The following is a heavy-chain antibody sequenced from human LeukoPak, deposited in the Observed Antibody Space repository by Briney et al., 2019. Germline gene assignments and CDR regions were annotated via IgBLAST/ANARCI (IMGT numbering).Heavy chain of an antibody. CDR1: GFTFSSYE. J-gene: IGHJ4*02. D-gene: IGHD1-20*01. CDR3: STERVNNWNPKYFDY. Sequence: GGSLRLSCAASGFTFSSYEMNWVRQAPGKGLEWVGRIKSKTDGGTTYYAAPVKGRVTISRDDSKNTLYLQMNSLNTEDTAVYYCSTERVNNWNPKYFDYWGQGTLVTVSS. V-gene: IGHV3-15*01. CDR2: IKSKTDGGTT.